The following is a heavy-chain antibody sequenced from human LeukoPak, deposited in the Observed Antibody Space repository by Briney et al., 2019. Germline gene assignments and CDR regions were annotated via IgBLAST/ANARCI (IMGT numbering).Heavy chain of an antibody. CDR2: MNPNSGNT. V-gene: IGHV1-8*01. D-gene: IGHD3-16*01. CDR3: ARASGGLGDAFDI. CDR1: GYTFTSYD. J-gene: IGHJ3*02. Sequence: PGASVKVSCKASGYTFTSYDINWVRQATGQGLEWMGWMNPNSGNTHYAQKFQGRVTMTRNTSISTAYMELSSLRSEDTAVYDCARASGGLGDAFDIWGQGTMVTVSS.